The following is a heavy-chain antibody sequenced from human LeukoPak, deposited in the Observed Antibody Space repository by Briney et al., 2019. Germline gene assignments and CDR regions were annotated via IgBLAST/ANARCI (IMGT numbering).Heavy chain of an antibody. V-gene: IGHV1-18*01. CDR2: ISVYDGNT. CDR3: VRARGDRSGYYRY. J-gene: IGHJ4*02. D-gene: IGHD3-22*01. Sequence: GASAKVSCNTSGYTFTKYGISWVRQAPGQGPEWMGWISVYDGNTNYAQKLQDRLTLTTDTSTDTAHMELRSLRSDDTAVYYCVRARGDRSGYYRYWGQGTLVTVSS. CDR1: GYTFTKYG.